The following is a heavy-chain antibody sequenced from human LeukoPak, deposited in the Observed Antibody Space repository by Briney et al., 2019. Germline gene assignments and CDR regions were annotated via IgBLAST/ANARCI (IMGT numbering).Heavy chain of an antibody. Sequence: GGSLRLSCAASGFTFSSYSMNWVRQAPGKGLEWVSSISSSSSYIYYADSVKGRFTISRDNAKNSLYLQMNSLRAEDTAVYYCANPGYDILTGTKWGQGTLVTVSS. D-gene: IGHD3-9*01. CDR2: ISSSSSYI. CDR1: GFTFSSYS. J-gene: IGHJ4*02. V-gene: IGHV3-21*04. CDR3: ANPGYDILTGTK.